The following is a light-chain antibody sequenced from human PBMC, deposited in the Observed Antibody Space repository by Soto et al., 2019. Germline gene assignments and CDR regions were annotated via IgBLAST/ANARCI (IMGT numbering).Light chain of an antibody. CDR3: QQYIHGYT. Sequence: EVVMTQSPATLSVFPGERVTLSCRASQSVSTSLAWYQQERGQAPRLLIYSASTRATGIPARFSGSGSGTEFTLTISSLESEDFAVYYCQQYIHGYTFGQGTELEIK. CDR2: SAS. J-gene: IGKJ2*01. CDR1: QSVSTS. V-gene: IGKV3-15*01.